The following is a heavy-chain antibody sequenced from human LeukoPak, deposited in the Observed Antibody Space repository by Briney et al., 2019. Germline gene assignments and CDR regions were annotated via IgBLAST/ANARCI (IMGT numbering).Heavy chain of an antibody. J-gene: IGHJ3*02. CDR2: IGTAGDT. V-gene: IGHV3-13*01. CDR1: GFTFSSYD. CDR3: ARSMVRGEYEAFDI. Sequence: GGSLRLSCAASGFTFSSYDMHWVRQATGKGLEWVPAIGTAGDTYYPGSVKGRFTISREDAKNSLYLQMNSLRAGDTAVYYCARSMVRGEYEAFDIWGQGTMVTVSS. D-gene: IGHD3-10*01.